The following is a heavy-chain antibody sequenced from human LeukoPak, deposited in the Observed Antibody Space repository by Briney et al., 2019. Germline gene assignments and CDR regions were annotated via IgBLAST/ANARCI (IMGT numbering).Heavy chain of an antibody. Sequence: ASVKVSCKASGYTFTSYDSNWVRQATGQGLEWMGWMNPNSGNTGYAQKFQGRVTMTRNTSISTAYMELSSLRSEDTAVYYCARAPLRIVGATTYYFDYWGQGTLVTVSS. CDR1: GYTFTSYD. CDR3: ARAPLRIVGATTYYFDY. V-gene: IGHV1-8*01. CDR2: MNPNSGNT. J-gene: IGHJ4*02. D-gene: IGHD1-26*01.